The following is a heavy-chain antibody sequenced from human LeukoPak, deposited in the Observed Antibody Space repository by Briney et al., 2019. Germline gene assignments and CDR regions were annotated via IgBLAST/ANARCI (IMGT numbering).Heavy chain of an antibody. CDR2: VNPNSGDT. CDR1: GYTFTGYY. CDR3: ARASGSYWWFDS. Sequence: ASVKVSCKASGYTFTGYYLHWVRQAPGQGLEWMGCVNPNSGDTNYAQKFQGSVSMTRDTSISTVYMELSRLRSDDTAVYYCARASGSYWWFDSWGQGTLVTVSS. V-gene: IGHV1-2*02. J-gene: IGHJ5*01. D-gene: IGHD1-26*01.